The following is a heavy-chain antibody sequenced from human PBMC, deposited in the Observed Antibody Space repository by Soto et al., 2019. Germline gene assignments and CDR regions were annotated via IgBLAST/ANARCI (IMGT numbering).Heavy chain of an antibody. CDR1: GGTFSSYT. V-gene: IGHV1-69*08. J-gene: IGHJ5*02. Sequence: VQLVQSGAEVKQPGSSVKVSCKASGGTFSSYTISWVRQAPGQGLEWMGRIIPILGIANYAQKFQGRVTITADKSTSTAYMELSSLRSEDTAVYYCARERNDYNWFDPWGQGTLVTVSS. CDR3: ARERNDYNWFDP. CDR2: IIPILGIA. D-gene: IGHD1-1*01.